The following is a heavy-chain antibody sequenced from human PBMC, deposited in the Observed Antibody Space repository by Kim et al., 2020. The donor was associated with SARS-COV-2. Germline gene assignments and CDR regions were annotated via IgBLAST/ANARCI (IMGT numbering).Heavy chain of an antibody. CDR3: ARTYYGSGSYYTKRPFDY. J-gene: IGHJ4*02. CDR2: ISSSSSYI. Sequence: GGSLRLSCAASGFTFSSYSMNWVRQAPGKGLEWVSSISSSSSYIYYADSVKGRFTISRDNAKNSLYLQMNSLRAEDTAVYYCARTYYGSGSYYTKRPFDYWGQGTLVTVSS. V-gene: IGHV3-21*01. D-gene: IGHD3-10*01. CDR1: GFTFSSYS.